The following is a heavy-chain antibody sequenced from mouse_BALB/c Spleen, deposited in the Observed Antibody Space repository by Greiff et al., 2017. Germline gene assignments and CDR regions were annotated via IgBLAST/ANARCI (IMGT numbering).Heavy chain of an antibody. CDR3: LYYRYDGFAY. Sequence: VQLQQSGPELVKPGASVKISCKASGYSFTGYYMHWVKQSHVKSLEWIGRINPYNGATSYNQNFKDKASLTVDKSSSTAYMELHSLTSEDSAVYYCLYYRYDGFAYWGQGTLVTVSA. V-gene: IGHV1-31*01. CDR2: INPYNGAT. J-gene: IGHJ3*01. D-gene: IGHD2-14*01. CDR1: GYSFTGYY.